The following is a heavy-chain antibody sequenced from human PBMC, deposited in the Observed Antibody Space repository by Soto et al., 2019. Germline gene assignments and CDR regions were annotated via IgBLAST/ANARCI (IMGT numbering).Heavy chain of an antibody. Sequence: QVQLVQSGAEVKKPGASVKVSCKASGYMFTYYHVHWVRQAPGRGLEWMGIINPNGGDTRYAQKFQGRVTMTRDKSTSTGYMEVSSLRSEDTALYDCSRVPYSSGLLFYLAYWGQGTLVTVSS. CDR1: GYMFTYYH. CDR2: INPNGGDT. V-gene: IGHV1-46*01. J-gene: IGHJ4*02. CDR3: SRVPYSSGLLFYLAY. D-gene: IGHD5-18*01.